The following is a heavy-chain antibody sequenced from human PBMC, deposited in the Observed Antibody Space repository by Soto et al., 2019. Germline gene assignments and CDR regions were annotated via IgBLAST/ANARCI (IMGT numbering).Heavy chain of an antibody. J-gene: IGHJ6*02. V-gene: IGHV3-7*01. Sequence: EVQLVESGGGLVQPGGSLRLSCAASGFTFSSYWMSWVRQAPGKGLEWVANIKQDGSEKYYVDSVKGRFTISRDNAKNWLYLQMISLRAEDTAVYYCARDSPFYSYGMDVWGQGTTVTVSS. CDR2: IKQDGSEK. CDR1: GFTFSSYW. CDR3: ARDSPFYSYGMDV.